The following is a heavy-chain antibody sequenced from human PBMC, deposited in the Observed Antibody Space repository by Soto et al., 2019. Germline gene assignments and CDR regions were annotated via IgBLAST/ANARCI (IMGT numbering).Heavy chain of an antibody. Sequence: SETLSLTCTVSGGSINSYWWSWIWKPAGKGLEWIGRVYSSKTTDYNQSLNSQANMSVETSKNQLTLKMSTVTAADTAVYYCARDIASYAYGEGYWGQG. D-gene: IGHD2-21*01. CDR2: VYSSKTT. CDR1: GGSINSYW. CDR3: ARDIASYAYGEGY. J-gene: IGHJ4*02. V-gene: IGHV4-4*07.